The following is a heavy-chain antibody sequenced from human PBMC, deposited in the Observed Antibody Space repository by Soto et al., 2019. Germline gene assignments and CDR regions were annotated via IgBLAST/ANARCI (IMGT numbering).Heavy chain of an antibody. D-gene: IGHD2-2*01. V-gene: IGHV3-9*01. CDR1: GFTFDDYA. CDR2: ISWNSGSI. CDR3: AKAWSSTRGGLWDY. J-gene: IGHJ4*02. Sequence: EVQLVESGGGLVQPGRSLRLSCAASGFTFDDYAMHWVRQAPGKGLEWVSGISWNSGSIGYADSVKGRFTIARDNAKNARDLQMNSLRAEDTALYYCAKAWSSTRGGLWDYGGQGTLVTVSS.